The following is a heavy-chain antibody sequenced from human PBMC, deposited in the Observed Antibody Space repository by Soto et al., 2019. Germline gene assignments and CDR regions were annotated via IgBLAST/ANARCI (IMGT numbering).Heavy chain of an antibody. CDR2: ISASGDNT. J-gene: IGHJ3*02. V-gene: IGHV3-23*01. CDR1: GFSFSTYA. CDR3: AHPRGYGVFDAYDI. Sequence: GGSLRLSCAASGFSFSTYAMSWVRQAPGKGLEWVSAISASGDNTYYADSVKGRFTISRYNSMNALYLQMSSLRIEDTAVYYCAHPRGYGVFDAYDIWGQGTMVTVSS. D-gene: IGHD4-17*01.